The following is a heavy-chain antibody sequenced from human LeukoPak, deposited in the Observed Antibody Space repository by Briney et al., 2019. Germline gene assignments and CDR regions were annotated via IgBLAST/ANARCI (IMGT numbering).Heavy chain of an antibody. CDR3: ARETSAVAGIPWSDP. CDR1: GYSFTSYW. J-gene: IGHJ5*02. CDR2: IYPGDSDT. V-gene: IGHV5-51*01. D-gene: IGHD6-19*01. Sequence: GESLKISCKGSGYSFTSYWIGWVRQMPGKGLEWMGIIYPGDSDTRYSPSFQGQVTISADKSISTAYLQWSSLKASDTAMYYCARETSAVAGIPWSDPWGQGTLVTVSS.